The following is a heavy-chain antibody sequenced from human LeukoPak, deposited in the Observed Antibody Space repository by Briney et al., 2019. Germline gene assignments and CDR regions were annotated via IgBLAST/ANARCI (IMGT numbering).Heavy chain of an antibody. CDR2: IYNSGIT. D-gene: IGHD4-11*01. V-gene: IGHV4-59*08. Sequence: SETLSLTCTVPGGSISGYYWTWIRQHPGKGLEWIGYIYNSGITNYNPPLKSRVTVSVDTSKNQFSLRLTSVTAADTAVYYCARSVPSLDYLFDSWGHGTLVTVSS. CDR3: ARSVPSLDYLFDS. CDR1: GGSISGYY. J-gene: IGHJ5*01.